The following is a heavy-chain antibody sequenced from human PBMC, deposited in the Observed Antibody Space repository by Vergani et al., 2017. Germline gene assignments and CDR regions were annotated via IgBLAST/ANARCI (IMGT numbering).Heavy chain of an antibody. CDR1: GYTFTDYF. J-gene: IGHJ3*02. CDR3: ARNPYCGGDCYSDAFDI. Sequence: QVQLVQSGAEVKKPGASVKVSCKASGYTFTDYFMHWVRQAPGQGLEWMGWINPNSGGTNYAQKFQGRVTMTRDTSISTAYMELSNLRSDDTAVYYCARNPYCGGDCYSDAFDIWGQGTMVTVSS. CDR2: INPNSGGT. D-gene: IGHD2-21*02. V-gene: IGHV1-2*02.